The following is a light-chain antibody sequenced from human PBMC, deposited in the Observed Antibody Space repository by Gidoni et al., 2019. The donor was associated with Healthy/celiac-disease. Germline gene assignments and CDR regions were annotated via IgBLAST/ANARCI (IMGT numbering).Light chain of an antibody. CDR2: DAS. CDR1: QDISNY. J-gene: IGKJ4*01. CDR3: QQYDNLLT. Sequence: DIQMTQSPSSLSASVGDRVTITRQASQDISNYLNWYQQKPGKAPKLLIYDASNLETGVPSRFSGSGSGTDFTFTISSLQPEDIATYYCQQYDNLLTFXGXTKVEIK. V-gene: IGKV1-33*01.